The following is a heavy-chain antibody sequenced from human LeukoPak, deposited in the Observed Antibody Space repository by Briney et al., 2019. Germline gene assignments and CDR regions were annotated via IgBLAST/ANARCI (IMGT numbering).Heavy chain of an antibody. CDR1: GGSFSGSYY. CDR2: IYTSGST. CDR3: ARVDSTNWYEYRGYFDY. J-gene: IGHJ4*02. V-gene: IGHV4-59*10. Sequence: SETLSLTCAVYGGSFSGSYYWSWIRQPAGKGLEWIGRIYTSGSTNYNPSLKSRVTISVETSKNQFSLKLSSVTAADTAVYYCARVDSTNWYEYRGYFDYWGQGTLVTVSS. D-gene: IGHD1-20*01.